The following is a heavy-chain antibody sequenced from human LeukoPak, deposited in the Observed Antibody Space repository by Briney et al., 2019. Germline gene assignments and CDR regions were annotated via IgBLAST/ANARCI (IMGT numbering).Heavy chain of an antibody. CDR1: GGSFSGYY. CDR3: AREVVVPAAMGFDY. CDR2: INHSGST. J-gene: IGHJ4*02. Sequence: SETLSLTCAVYGGSFSGYYWSWIRQPPGKGLEWIGEINHSGSTNYNPSLKGRVTISVDTSKNQFSLKLSSVTAADTAVYYCAREVVVPAAMGFDYWGQGTLVTVSS. V-gene: IGHV4-34*01. D-gene: IGHD2-2*01.